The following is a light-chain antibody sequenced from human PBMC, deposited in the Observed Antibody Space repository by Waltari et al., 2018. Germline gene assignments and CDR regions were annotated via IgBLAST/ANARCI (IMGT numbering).Light chain of an antibody. Sequence: QSVLTQAPSVSAAPGQKVTIPCAGRSSNIGTKYVSWYQQFPGTAPKLLIYDNDKRPSGIPDRFSASKSGTSATLGITGLQTGDEANYYCGTWDTSLSAWVFGGGTKLTVL. J-gene: IGLJ3*02. CDR3: GTWDTSLSAWV. CDR2: DND. CDR1: SSNIGTKY. V-gene: IGLV1-51*01.